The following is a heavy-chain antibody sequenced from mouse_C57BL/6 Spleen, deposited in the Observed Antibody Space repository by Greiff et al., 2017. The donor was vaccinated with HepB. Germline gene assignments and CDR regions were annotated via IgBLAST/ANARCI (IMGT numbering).Heavy chain of an antibody. CDR1: GYTFTSYW. Sequence: VQLQQSGAELVMPGASVKLSCKASGYTFTSYWMHWVKQRPGQGLEWIGEIDPSDSYTNYNQKFKGKSTLTVDKSSSTAYMQLSSLTSEDSAVYYCARGGAQATGAMDYWGQGTSVTVSS. CDR3: ARGGAQATGAMDY. J-gene: IGHJ4*01. D-gene: IGHD3-2*02. V-gene: IGHV1-69*01. CDR2: IDPSDSYT.